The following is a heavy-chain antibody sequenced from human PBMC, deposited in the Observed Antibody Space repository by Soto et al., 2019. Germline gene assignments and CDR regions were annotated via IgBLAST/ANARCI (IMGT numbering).Heavy chain of an antibody. J-gene: IGHJ5*02. V-gene: IGHV4-30-4*01. CDR1: GGSISSGDYY. CDR3: AREEHRQMGWFDP. D-gene: IGHD1-1*01. CDR2: LYYSGST. Sequence: QVQLQESGPGLVKPSQTLSLTCTVSGGSISSGDYYWSWIRQPPGKGLEWIAYLYYSGSTFSNPSLKSRVTSSVDTSKNQFSLRLSSVTPADTAVYYCAREEHRQMGWFDPWGQGTLVTVSS.